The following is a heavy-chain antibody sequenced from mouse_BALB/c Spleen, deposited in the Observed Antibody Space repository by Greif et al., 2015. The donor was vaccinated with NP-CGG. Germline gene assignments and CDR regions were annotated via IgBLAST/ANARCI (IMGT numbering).Heavy chain of an antibody. V-gene: IGHV7-1*02. CDR1: GFTFSDFY. Sequence: EVHLVESGGGLVQPGGSLRLSGATSGFTFSDFYMEWVRQPPGKRLEWIAASRNKANDYTTEYSASVKGRFIVSRDTSQSILYLQMNALRAEDTAIYYCARDDGYYWYFDVWGAGTTVTVSS. D-gene: IGHD2-2*01. CDR2: SRNKANDYTT. CDR3: ARDDGYYWYFDV. J-gene: IGHJ1*01.